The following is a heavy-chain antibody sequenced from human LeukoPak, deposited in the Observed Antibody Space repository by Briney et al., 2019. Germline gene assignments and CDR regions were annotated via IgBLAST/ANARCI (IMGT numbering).Heavy chain of an antibody. Sequence: GGSLRLSCAASGFTVSNNYMSWVRQAPGKGLEWVSVIYSGGSTYYADSVKGRFTISRDNSKNTLYLQINSLRAEDTAVYYCARGGVTLIVPKLWGQGTLVTVSS. CDR3: ARGGVTLIVPKL. D-gene: IGHD3-22*01. V-gene: IGHV3-53*01. CDR1: GFTVSNNY. CDR2: IYSGGST. J-gene: IGHJ4*02.